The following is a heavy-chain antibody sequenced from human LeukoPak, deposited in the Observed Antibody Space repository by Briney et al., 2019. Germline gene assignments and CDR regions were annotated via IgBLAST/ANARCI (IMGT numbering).Heavy chain of an antibody. CDR3: ARAIVKWQWPPRIDY. CDR2: IYYSGST. Sequence: SETLSLTCTVSGGSISSYYWSWIRQPPGKGLEWIGYIYYSGSTNYNPSLKSRVTISVDTSKNQFSLKLSSVTAADTAVYYCARAIVKWQWPPRIDYWGQGTLVTVSS. V-gene: IGHV4-59*12. J-gene: IGHJ4*02. CDR1: GGSISSYY. D-gene: IGHD6-19*01.